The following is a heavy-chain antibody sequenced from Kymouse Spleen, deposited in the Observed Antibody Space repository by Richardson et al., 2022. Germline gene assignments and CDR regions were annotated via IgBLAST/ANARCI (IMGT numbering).Heavy chain of an antibody. V-gene: IGHV3-33*01. CDR2: IWYDGSNK. CDR3: ASSSGYPFDY. D-gene: IGHD5-12*01. CDR1: GFTFSSYG. Sequence: QVQLVESGGGVVQPGRSLRLSCAASGFTFSSYGMHWVRQAPGKGLEWVAVIWYDGSNKYYADSVKGRFTISRDNSKNTLYLQMNSLRAEDTAVYYCASSSGYPFDYWGQGTLVTVSS. J-gene: IGHJ4*02.